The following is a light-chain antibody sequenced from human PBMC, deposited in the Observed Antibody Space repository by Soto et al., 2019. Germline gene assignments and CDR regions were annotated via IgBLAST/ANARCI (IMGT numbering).Light chain of an antibody. Sequence: DIQMTQSPSSLSASLGDRVTITCRASQSISTFLNWYQQKAGRPPKLLINAASSLQSGVPSRFSGSGSGTDFTLTINSLQPEDFATYHCQQSYSTPWTFGQGTKVEIK. CDR2: AAS. CDR1: QSISTF. J-gene: IGKJ1*01. CDR3: QQSYSTPWT. V-gene: IGKV1-39*01.